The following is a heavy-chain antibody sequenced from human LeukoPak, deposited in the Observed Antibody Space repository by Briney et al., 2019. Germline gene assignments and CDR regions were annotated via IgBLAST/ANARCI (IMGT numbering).Heavy chain of an antibody. Sequence: GEPLKISGKGSGYSFTIYWRGGAGQLPGKGLEWWGIIFASAADTSYSPSFQGQVYISADKSIRTAYLQWSSLKASDPAMYYCGRLASYYGSGSTSDYYYYGMDVWGQGTTVTVSS. D-gene: IGHD3-10*01. CDR3: GRLASYYGSGSTSDYYYYGMDV. V-gene: IGHV5-51*01. CDR2: IFASAADT. J-gene: IGHJ6*02. CDR1: GYSFTIYW.